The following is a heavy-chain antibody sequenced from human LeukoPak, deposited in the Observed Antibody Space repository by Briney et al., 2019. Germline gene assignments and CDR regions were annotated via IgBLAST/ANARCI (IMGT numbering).Heavy chain of an antibody. CDR1: GFTFRDCT. Sequence: GGSLRLSCAASGFTFRDCTMNWVRQAPGKGLEWVSSIASSSSYTYYADSVKGRFTISRDNAKNSLYLQMSSLRVADTAVYYCTKVRTFAVAGTFDYWGQGSLVTVSS. J-gene: IGHJ4*02. CDR3: TKVRTFAVAGTFDY. V-gene: IGHV3-21*01. D-gene: IGHD6-19*01. CDR2: IASSSSYT.